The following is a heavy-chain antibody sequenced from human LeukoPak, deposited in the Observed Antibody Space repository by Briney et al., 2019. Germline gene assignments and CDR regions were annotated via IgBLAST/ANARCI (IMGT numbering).Heavy chain of an antibody. Sequence: PSETLSLTCSVSGDSIKSNYWSWMRQPPGKGLEWIGYIYYGGSTNYNPSLKSRVTISVDTSKNQSSLNLSSVTAADTAVYYCARSLYRSSSLGYYYYYMDVWGKGTTVTDSS. CDR3: ARSLYRSSSLGYYYYYMDV. V-gene: IGHV4-59*08. J-gene: IGHJ6*03. D-gene: IGHD6-6*01. CDR2: IYYGGST. CDR1: GDSIKSNY.